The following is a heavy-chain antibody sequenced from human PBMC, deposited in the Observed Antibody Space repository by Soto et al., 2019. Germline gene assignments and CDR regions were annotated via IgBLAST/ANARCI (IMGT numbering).Heavy chain of an antibody. V-gene: IGHV3-23*01. CDR1: GFTLRNYA. D-gene: IGHD1-20*01. Sequence: LRLSCDASGFTLRNYAMTWIRQAPGKGLEWVSLISANDVGAYYAESVKTRFTISTDQSRNTVYLQMDSLRADDTAIYYCAKAKNDYNWDNRPPFDYWGQGTLVTVSS. J-gene: IGHJ4*02. CDR2: ISANDVGA. CDR3: AKAKNDYNWDNRPPFDY.